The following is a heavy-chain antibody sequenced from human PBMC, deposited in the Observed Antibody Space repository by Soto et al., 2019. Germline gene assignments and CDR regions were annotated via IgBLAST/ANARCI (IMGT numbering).Heavy chain of an antibody. CDR1: GFTFRNYA. CDR3: ARDSGEGDIFFACDI. D-gene: IGHD2-15*01. J-gene: IGHJ3*02. V-gene: IGHV3-33*01. Sequence: QVQLVESGGGVVQPGRSLRLSCAASGFTFRNYAMHWVRQAPGKGLEWVAVIWNDGSNVYYTDSVKGRFTLSRDNSMNTLMLPMNSLRAGDRAVYYGARDSGEGDIFFACDIWGHGTMVTVSS. CDR2: IWNDGSNV.